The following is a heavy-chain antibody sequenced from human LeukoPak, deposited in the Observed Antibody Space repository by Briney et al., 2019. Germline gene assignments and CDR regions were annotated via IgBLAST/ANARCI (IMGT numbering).Heavy chain of an antibody. CDR1: GFTFSNAW. CDR2: IKSKTDGGTT. J-gene: IGHJ6*02. CDR3: TTSYYYDSSGYYYYYGMDV. V-gene: IGHV3-15*01. Sequence: GGSLRLSCAASGFTFSNAWMSWVRQAPGKGLEWVGRIKSKTDGGTTDYAAPVKGRFTISRDDSKNTLYLQMNSLKTEDTAVYYYTTSYYYDSSGYYYYYGMDVWGQGTTVTVSS. D-gene: IGHD3-22*01.